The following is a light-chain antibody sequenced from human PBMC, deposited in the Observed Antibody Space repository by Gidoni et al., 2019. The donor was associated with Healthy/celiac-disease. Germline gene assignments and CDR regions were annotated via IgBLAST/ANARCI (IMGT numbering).Light chain of an antibody. J-gene: IGLJ2*01. CDR2: KDS. Sequence: SYELKQPPSVSVSPGQTARITCTGDALPKQYAYWYQQKPGQAPVLVIYKDSERPSGIPERFSGSSSGKTVTLTISGVQAEDEADYYCQSADSSGTYVVFGGGTKLTVL. V-gene: IGLV3-25*03. CDR3: QSADSSGTYVV. CDR1: ALPKQY.